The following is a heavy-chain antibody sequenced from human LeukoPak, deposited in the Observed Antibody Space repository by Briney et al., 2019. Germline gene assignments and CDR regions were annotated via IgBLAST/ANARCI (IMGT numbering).Heavy chain of an antibody. CDR2: ISGSGAGS. CDR1: GFTFSSYA. J-gene: IGHJ4*01. V-gene: IGHV3-23*01. CDR3: PTHPNFRSSSQFFDF. Sequence: GGSLRLSCAASGFTFSSYAMSWVRQAPGKGLEWGADISGSGAGSYYADSVKGRVTVSRDNSKNTVFLQTNSLRAEDTAVYYCPTHPNFRSSSQFFDFWGHGTLVTASS. D-gene: IGHD6-6*01.